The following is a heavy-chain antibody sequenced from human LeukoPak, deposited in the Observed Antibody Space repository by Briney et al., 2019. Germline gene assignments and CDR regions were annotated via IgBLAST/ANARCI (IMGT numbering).Heavy chain of an antibody. D-gene: IGHD3-22*01. J-gene: IGHJ4*02. V-gene: IGHV3-11*04. CDR2: ISASGAVP. CDR3: ARSLIVASEDY. CDR1: GFRFDSFY. Sequence: GVSLRLSCAASGFRFDSFYMGWIRQVPGKGLDYIALISASGAVPYYAESVKGRFTISRDNAKNSVSLQMNSLSADDTAVYYCARSLIVASEDYWGQGTLVTVSS.